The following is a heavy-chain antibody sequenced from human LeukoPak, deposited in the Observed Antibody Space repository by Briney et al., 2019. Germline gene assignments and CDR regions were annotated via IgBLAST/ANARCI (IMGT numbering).Heavy chain of an antibody. J-gene: IGHJ4*02. D-gene: IGHD5-12*01. Sequence: PGGSLRLSCSPSGFTLSSFVMHWFRQAPGKGLEYVSSISSNGGSTYYADSVKGRFTISRDNSKNTLFLQMSSLRAEDTAVYYCASPYSGYDYNFDYWGQGTLVTVSS. CDR1: GFTLSSFV. CDR2: ISSNGGST. V-gene: IGHV3-64D*06. CDR3: ASPYSGYDYNFDY.